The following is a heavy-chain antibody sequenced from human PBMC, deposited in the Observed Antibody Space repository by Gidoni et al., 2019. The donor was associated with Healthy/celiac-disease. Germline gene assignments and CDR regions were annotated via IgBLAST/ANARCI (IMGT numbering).Heavy chain of an antibody. J-gene: IGHJ4*02. Sequence: EVQLLESGGGVVQPGGSLRLSCAASGFTVSSYAMSWVRQAPGKGLEGVSAISGSGGSTYYADSVKGRFTISRDNSKNTLYLQMNSLRAEDTAVYYCAKDNWNYVSYFDYWGQGTLVTVSS. CDR1: GFTVSSYA. D-gene: IGHD1-7*01. V-gene: IGHV3-23*01. CDR2: ISGSGGST. CDR3: AKDNWNYVSYFDY.